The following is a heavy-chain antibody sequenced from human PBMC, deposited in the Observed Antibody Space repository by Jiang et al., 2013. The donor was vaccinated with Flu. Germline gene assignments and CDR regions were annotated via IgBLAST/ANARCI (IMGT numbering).Heavy chain of an antibody. CDR2: ISYDGSNK. D-gene: IGHD3-22*01. V-gene: IGHV3-30-3*01. CDR1: GFTFSSYA. CDR3: ARVGEYYYDSSGYFDY. J-gene: IGHJ4*02. Sequence: GVVQPGRSLRLSCAASGFTFSSYAMHWVRQAPGKGLEWVAVISYDGSNKYYADSVKGRFTISRDNSKNTLYLQMNSLRAEDTAVYYCARVGEYYYDSSGYFDYWGQGTLVTVSS.